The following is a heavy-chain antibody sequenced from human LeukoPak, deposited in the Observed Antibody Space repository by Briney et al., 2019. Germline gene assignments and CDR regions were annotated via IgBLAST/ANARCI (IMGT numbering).Heavy chain of an antibody. CDR2: ICYDGSNK. CDR3: TRDRQVMTTDGYFDL. CDR1: GFTFSSYG. Sequence: PGGSLRLSCAASGFTFSSYGMHWVRQAAGKGLEWVAVICYDGSNKYYGDSVKGRFTISKDNSKNTLYLQMNRLRDEDTALYYCTRDRQVMTTDGYFDLWGRGTPVTVSS. D-gene: IGHD4-17*01. J-gene: IGHJ2*01. V-gene: IGHV3-33*01.